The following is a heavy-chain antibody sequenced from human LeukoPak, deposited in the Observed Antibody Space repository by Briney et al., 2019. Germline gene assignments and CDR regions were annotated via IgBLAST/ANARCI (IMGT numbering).Heavy chain of an antibody. CDR1: GSIFSNYG. D-gene: IGHD2-2*01. CDR2: IRYDGSNK. V-gene: IGHV3-30*02. J-gene: IGHJ3*02. CDR3: AKIGYCSSASCLGDTFGI. Sequence: PGGSLRLSCAASGSIFSNYGMHWVRQAPGKGLEWVAFIRYDGSNKYYVDSVKGRFIISRDNSKNTLYLQMNSLRPEDTAVYYCAKIGYCSSASCLGDTFGIWGQGTMVTVSS.